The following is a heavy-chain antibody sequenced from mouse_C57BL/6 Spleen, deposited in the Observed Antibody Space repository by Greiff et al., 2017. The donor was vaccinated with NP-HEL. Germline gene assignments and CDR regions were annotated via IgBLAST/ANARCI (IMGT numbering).Heavy chain of an antibody. CDR1: GFTFNTYA. J-gene: IGHJ1*03. V-gene: IGHV10-3*01. CDR2: IRSKSSNYAT. D-gene: IGHD2-4*01. Sequence: EVQLVESGGGLVQPKGSLKLSCAASGFTFNTYAMHWVRQAPGKGLEWVARIRSKSSNYATYYADSVKDRFTISRDDSQSMLYLQMNNLKTEDTAMYYGVREGSMITTRYFDVWGTGTTVTVSS. CDR3: VREGSMITTRYFDV.